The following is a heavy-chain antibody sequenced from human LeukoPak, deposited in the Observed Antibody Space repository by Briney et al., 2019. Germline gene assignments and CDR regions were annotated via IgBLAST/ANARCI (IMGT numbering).Heavy chain of an antibody. V-gene: IGHV3-23*01. J-gene: IGHJ4*02. D-gene: IGHD5-12*01. Sequence: GGSLRLSCAASGFTFSSYAMSWVRQAPGKGLEWVSAVSGSGFSTYYADSVKGRFTISRDNSKNTLFLQMNSLRAEDTAVYYCARSNSGYDFLNYFDYWGQGILVTVSS. CDR3: ARSNSGYDFLNYFDY. CDR1: GFTFSSYA. CDR2: VSGSGFST.